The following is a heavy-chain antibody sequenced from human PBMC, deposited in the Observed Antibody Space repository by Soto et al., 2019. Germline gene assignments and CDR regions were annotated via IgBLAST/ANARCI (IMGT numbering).Heavy chain of an antibody. CDR3: ARAAAASPAAWY. Sequence: QVQLVESGGGLVKPGGSLRLSCAASGFTCCDYYMSWIRQAPGKGLEWVSYISSSGSSTYYVDSVRGRFTISRDKAKNALYLQMDRLGAEDTAVYYCARAAAASPAAWYWGPGTLVTVSS. J-gene: IGHJ4*02. V-gene: IGHV3-11*01. CDR1: GFTCCDYY. D-gene: IGHD6-25*01. CDR2: ISSSGSST.